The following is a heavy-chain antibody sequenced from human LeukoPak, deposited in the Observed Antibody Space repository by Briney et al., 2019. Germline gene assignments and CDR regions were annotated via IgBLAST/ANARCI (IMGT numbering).Heavy chain of an antibody. CDR2: ISAYNGNT. D-gene: IGHD4-17*01. CDR1: SYTFSSYG. V-gene: IGHV1-18*01. J-gene: IGHJ4*02. Sequence: GASVKVSCEASSYTFSSYGISWVRQAPGQGLEWMGWISAYNGNTNYAQKLQGRVTMTTDTSTSTAYMELRSLRSDDTVVYYCARVPDYGDYLHFDYWGQGTLVTVSS. CDR3: ARVPDYGDYLHFDY.